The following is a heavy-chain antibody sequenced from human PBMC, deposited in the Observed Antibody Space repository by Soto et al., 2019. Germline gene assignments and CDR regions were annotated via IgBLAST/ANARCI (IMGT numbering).Heavy chain of an antibody. CDR2: IYYIGST. V-gene: IGHV4-31*03. CDR1: GGSISSGCYY. Sequence: PSETLSLTCTVSGGSISSGCYYWSWIRQHPGKGLEWIGYIYYIGSTYYNPSLQSRVTISVDTSKNQFSLKLSSVTAADTAVYYCAREGGLDLGYGFDYGVQGTLVTVPS. J-gene: IGHJ4*02. CDR3: AREGGLDLGYGFDY. D-gene: IGHD3-16*01.